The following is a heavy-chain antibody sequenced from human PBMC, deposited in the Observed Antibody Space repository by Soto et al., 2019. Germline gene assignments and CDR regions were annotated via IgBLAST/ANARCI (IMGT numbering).Heavy chain of an antibody. Sequence: QVQLVQSGAEVKKPGASVKVSCKASGYTFTSYGISWVRQAPGQGLEWMGWISAYNGNTNYAQKLQGRVTMTTDTSXXTAYMELRGLRSDDTAVYYCAREIRELSEVWYFDLWGRGTLVTVSS. D-gene: IGHD1-7*01. CDR2: ISAYNGNT. CDR3: AREIRELSEVWYFDL. CDR1: GYTFTSYG. J-gene: IGHJ2*01. V-gene: IGHV1-18*01.